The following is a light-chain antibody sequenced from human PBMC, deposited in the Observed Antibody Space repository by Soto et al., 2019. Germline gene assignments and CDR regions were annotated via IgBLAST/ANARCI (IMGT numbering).Light chain of an antibody. CDR2: GAS. J-gene: IGKJ1*01. V-gene: IGKV3-15*01. Sequence: EIVMTQSPATLSVSPGERATLSCRASQNVRSNLAWYQQKPGQAPRLLIYGASTRATGIPARFSGRGSGTEFILTISSLQSEDFAVYSCQQYDDWPETFGQATKVDIK. CDR1: QNVRSN. CDR3: QQYDDWPET.